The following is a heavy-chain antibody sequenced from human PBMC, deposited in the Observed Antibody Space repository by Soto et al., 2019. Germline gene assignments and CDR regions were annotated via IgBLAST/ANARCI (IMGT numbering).Heavy chain of an antibody. Sequence: QVQLQESGPGLVKPSQTLSLTCTVSGGSISSGDYYWSWIRQPSGKGLEWIGYIYYSGSTYYNPSLKSRVTILVDTSKNQFSLKLNSVTAADTAVYYCAREGMATPIDYWGQGTLVTVSS. CDR2: IYYSGST. CDR1: GGSISSGDYY. D-gene: IGHD2-15*01. CDR3: AREGMATPIDY. J-gene: IGHJ4*02. V-gene: IGHV4-30-4*01.